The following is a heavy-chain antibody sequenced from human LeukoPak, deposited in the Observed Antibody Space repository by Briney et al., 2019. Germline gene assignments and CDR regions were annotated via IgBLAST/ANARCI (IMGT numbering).Heavy chain of an antibody. Sequence: GGSLRLSCAALGFTVSRTYMRWVRQAPGKGLEWVSVIYEGGDIYCADSVRGRFAISRDNSKNTVYLQMNGLRGEDTAVYFCASGGPCSSTNYYYYCYMDVWGKGTTVTVSS. V-gene: IGHV3-66*01. CDR2: IYEGGDI. J-gene: IGHJ6*03. CDR3: ASGGPCSSTNYYYYCYMDV. CDR1: GFTVSRTY. D-gene: IGHD2-2*01.